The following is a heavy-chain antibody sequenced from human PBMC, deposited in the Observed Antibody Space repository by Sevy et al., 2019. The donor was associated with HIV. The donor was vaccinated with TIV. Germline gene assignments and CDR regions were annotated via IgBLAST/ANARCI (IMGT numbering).Heavy chain of an antibody. CDR3: ARDVRCSSTSCTGNWFDP. J-gene: IGHJ5*02. D-gene: IGHD2-2*01. CDR2: ISYDGSNK. Sequence: GGSLRLSCAASGFTFSSYAMHWVRQAPGKGLGWVAVISYDGSNKYYADSVKGRFTISRDNSKNTLYLQMNSLRAEDTAVYYCARDVRCSSTSCTGNWFDPWGQGTLVTVSS. V-gene: IGHV3-30-3*01. CDR1: GFTFSSYA.